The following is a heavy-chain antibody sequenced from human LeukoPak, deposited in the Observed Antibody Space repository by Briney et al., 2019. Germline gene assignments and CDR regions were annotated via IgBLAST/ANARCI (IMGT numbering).Heavy chain of an antibody. J-gene: IGHJ4*02. CDR1: GGSFSGYY. CDR3: ARGYQSFSRLDY. V-gene: IGHV4-34*01. D-gene: IGHD2-2*01. CDR2: INHSGST. Sequence: PSETLSLTCAVYGGSFSGYYWSWIRQPPGKGLEWIGEINHSGSTNYNPSLKSRVTISVDTSKNQFSLKLSSVTAADTAVYYCARGYQSFSRLDYWGQGTLVTVSS.